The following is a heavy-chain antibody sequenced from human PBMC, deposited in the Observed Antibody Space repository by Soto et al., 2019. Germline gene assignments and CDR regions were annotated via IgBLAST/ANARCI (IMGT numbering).Heavy chain of an antibody. D-gene: IGHD6-19*01. V-gene: IGHV4-30-2*01. CDR3: ARHGSSAWAVNWFDF. CDR2: IYHSGST. J-gene: IGHJ5*01. Sequence: SETLSLTCAVSGGSISSGGYSWSWIRQPPGKGLEWIGYIYHSGSTYYNPSLKSRVTISVDRSKTQFSLKLTSVTAADTAVYYCARHGSSAWAVNWFDFWGQGTLVTVSS. CDR1: GGSISSGGYS.